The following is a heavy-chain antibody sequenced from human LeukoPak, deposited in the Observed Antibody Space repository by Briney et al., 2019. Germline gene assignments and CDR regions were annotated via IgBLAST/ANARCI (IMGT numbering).Heavy chain of an antibody. CDR2: IYYSGST. CDR1: GGSISSSSYY. V-gene: IGHV4-39*07. J-gene: IGHJ4*02. CDR3: ARDNSVGANDY. D-gene: IGHD1-26*01. Sequence: SETLSLTCTVSGGSISSSSYYWGWIRQPPGKGLEWIGSIYYSGSTYYNPSLKSRVTISVDTSKNQFSLKLSSVTAADTAVYYCARDNSVGANDYWGQGTLVTVSS.